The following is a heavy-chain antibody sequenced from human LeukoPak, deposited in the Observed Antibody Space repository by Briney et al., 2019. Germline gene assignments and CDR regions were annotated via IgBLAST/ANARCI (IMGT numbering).Heavy chain of an antibody. D-gene: IGHD6-19*01. CDR2: INPNSGGT. J-gene: IGHJ4*02. CDR1: GYTFIGYY. V-gene: IGHV1-2*02. CDR3: ARASESYSSGWYGS. Sequence: ASVKVSCKASGYTFIGYYMHWVRQAPGQGLEWMGWINPNSGGTNYAQKFQGRVTMTRDTSISTAYMELSRLRSDDTAVYYCARASESYSSGWYGSWGQGTLVTVSS.